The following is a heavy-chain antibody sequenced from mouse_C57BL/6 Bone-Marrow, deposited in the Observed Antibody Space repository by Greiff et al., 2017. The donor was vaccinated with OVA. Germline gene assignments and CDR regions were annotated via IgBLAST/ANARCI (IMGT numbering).Heavy chain of an antibody. J-gene: IGHJ3*01. CDR1: GFTFSSYA. D-gene: IGHD2-4*01. CDR3: ARVPIYYDYDGFAY. CDR2: ISDGGSYT. Sequence: EVKLEESGGGLVKPGGSLKLSCAASGFTFSSYAMSWVRQTPEKRLEWVATISDGGSYTYYPDNVKGRFTISRDNAKNNLYLQMSHLKSEDTAMYYCARVPIYYDYDGFAYWGQGTLVTVSA. V-gene: IGHV5-4*03.